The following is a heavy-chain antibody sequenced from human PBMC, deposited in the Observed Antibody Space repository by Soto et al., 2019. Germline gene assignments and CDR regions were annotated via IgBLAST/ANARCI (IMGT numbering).Heavy chain of an antibody. D-gene: IGHD3-3*01. CDR2: IYPSDSDT. CDR1: GYNFAGYW. J-gene: IGHJ4*02. Sequence: GEALKISCNGSGYNFAGYWIAWVRQMPGKGLELMGIIYPSDSDTRYRPSFQGQVTISADKSISSAYLQWSSLRASDTAMYYCARGGVSTRTFDYWGQGTPVTVSS. V-gene: IGHV5-51*01. CDR3: ARGGVSTRTFDY.